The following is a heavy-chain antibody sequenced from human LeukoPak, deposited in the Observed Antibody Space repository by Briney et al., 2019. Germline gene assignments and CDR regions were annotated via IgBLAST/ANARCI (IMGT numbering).Heavy chain of an antibody. V-gene: IGHV3-23*01. CDR1: GFIFASHA. J-gene: IGHJ4*02. CDR2: ITGGGDYI. D-gene: IGHD3-22*01. CDR3: ATILKLVVINPFDY. Sequence: GVSLRLSCAASGFIFASHAMTWVRQAPGKGLEWVSTITGGGDYIYHADSVKGRFTISRDNSKNTLYLQMNSLRAEDTAVYFCATILKLVVINPFDYWGQGMLVTVSS.